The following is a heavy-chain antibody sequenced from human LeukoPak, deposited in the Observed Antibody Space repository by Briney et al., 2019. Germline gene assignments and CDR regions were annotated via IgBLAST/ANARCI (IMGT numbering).Heavy chain of an antibody. Sequence: ASVKVSCKASGGTLSSYAISWVRQTPGQGLEWMGGIIPIFGTANYAQKFQGRVTITTDESTSTAYMELSSLRSEDTAVYYCARDLTSNWFDPWGQGALVTVSS. J-gene: IGHJ5*02. CDR3: ARDLTSNWFDP. V-gene: IGHV1-69*05. CDR2: IIPIFGTA. CDR1: GGTLSSYA.